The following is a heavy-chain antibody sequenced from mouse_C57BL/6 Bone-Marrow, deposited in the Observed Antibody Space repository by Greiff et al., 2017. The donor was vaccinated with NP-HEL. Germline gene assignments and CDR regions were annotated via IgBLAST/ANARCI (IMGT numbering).Heavy chain of an antibody. V-gene: IGHV1-15*01. J-gene: IGHJ1*03. Sequence: QVQLKEPGAELVRPGASVTLSCKASGYTFTDYEMHWVKQTPVHGLAWIGAIDPETGGTAYNQKFKGKAILTADKSSSTAYMELRSLTSEDSAVYYCTRSITTVVGGAGVDVWGTGTTVTVSS. CDR2: IDPETGGT. CDR3: TRSITTVVGGAGVDV. D-gene: IGHD1-1*01. CDR1: GYTFTDYE.